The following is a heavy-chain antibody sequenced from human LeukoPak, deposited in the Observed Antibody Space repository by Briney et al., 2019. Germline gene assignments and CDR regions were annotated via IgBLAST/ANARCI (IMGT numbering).Heavy chain of an antibody. Sequence: PGGSLRLSCAASGFTVSSNYMSWVRQAPGKGLEWVSVIYSGGSTYYADSVKGRFTISRDNSKNTLYLQMNSLRAEDTAVYYCAREPRDRIAAAWSSGYWGQGTLVTVSS. CDR3: AREPRDRIAAAWSSGY. CDR1: GFTVSSNY. V-gene: IGHV3-53*01. J-gene: IGHJ4*02. CDR2: IYSGGST. D-gene: IGHD6-13*01.